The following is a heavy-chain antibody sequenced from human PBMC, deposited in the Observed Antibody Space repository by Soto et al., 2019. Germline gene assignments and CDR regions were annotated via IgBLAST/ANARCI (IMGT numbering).Heavy chain of an antibody. J-gene: IGHJ5*02. CDR3: VRLKWWFDP. CDR1: GFTFSTYW. Sequence: PGGSLRLSCAASGFTFSTYWMSWVRQAPGKGLEWVASIKQDGSEEFYVDSVKGRFTISRDNAKNSVSLQMNSLRAEDTAVYYCVRLKWWFDPLGHGALVTVSS. D-gene: IGHD2-8*01. CDR2: IKQDGSEE. V-gene: IGHV3-7*01.